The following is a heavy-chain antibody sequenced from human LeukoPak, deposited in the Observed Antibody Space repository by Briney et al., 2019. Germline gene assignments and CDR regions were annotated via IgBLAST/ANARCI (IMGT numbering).Heavy chain of an antibody. CDR2: IYTSGST. CDR3: ASAPVTTYSYYMDV. CDR1: GGSISSGSYY. D-gene: IGHD4-17*01. V-gene: IGHV4-61*02. J-gene: IGHJ6*03. Sequence: SSETLSLTCTVSGGSISSGSYYWSWIRQPAGKGLEWIGRIYTSGSTNYNPSLKSRVTISVDKSKNQFSLKLSSVTAADTAVYYCASAPVTTYSYYMDVWGKGTTVTVSS.